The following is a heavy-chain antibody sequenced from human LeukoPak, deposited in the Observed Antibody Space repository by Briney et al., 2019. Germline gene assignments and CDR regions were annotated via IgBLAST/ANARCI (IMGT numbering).Heavy chain of an antibody. CDR3: ARGLTIFGVVNDAFDF. V-gene: IGHV3-74*01. Sequence: GGSLRLSCAVSGFTFSNYWMHWVRQAPGKGLVWVSLINSDGSSTIYADSVKGRFTISRDNAKNTLYLQMNSLRAEDTAVYYCARGLTIFGVVNDAFDFWGQGTMVTVSS. CDR2: INSDGSST. CDR1: GFTFSNYW. D-gene: IGHD3-3*01. J-gene: IGHJ3*01.